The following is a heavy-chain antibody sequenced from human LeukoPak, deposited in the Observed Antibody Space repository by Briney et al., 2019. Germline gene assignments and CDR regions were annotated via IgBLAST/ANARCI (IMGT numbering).Heavy chain of an antibody. Sequence: PGGSLRLSCAASGFTFSSYAMSWVRQAPGKGLEWVSAISGSGGSTYYADSVKGRFTISRDNSKNTLYLQMNSLRAEDTAVYYCARADIVVVISNFDYWGQGTLVTVSS. V-gene: IGHV3-23*01. CDR2: ISGSGGST. D-gene: IGHD2-21*01. J-gene: IGHJ4*02. CDR3: ARADIVVVISNFDY. CDR1: GFTFSSYA.